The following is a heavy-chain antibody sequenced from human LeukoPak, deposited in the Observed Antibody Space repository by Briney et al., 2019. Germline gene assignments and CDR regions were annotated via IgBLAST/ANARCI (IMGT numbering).Heavy chain of an antibody. CDR2: IIPILGIA. V-gene: IGHV1-69*04. J-gene: IGHJ6*03. Sequence: ASVKVSCKASGGTFSSYAISWVRQAPGQGLEWMGRIIPILGIANYAQKFQGRVTITADKSTSTAYMELSSLRSEDTAVYYCARRAGYCSGGSCSLPYYYYYMDVWGKGTTVTVSS. CDR1: GGTFSSYA. D-gene: IGHD2-15*01. CDR3: ARRAGYCSGGSCSLPYYYYYMDV.